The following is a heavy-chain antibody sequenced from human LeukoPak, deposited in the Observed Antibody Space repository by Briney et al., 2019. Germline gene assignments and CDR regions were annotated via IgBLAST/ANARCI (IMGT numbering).Heavy chain of an antibody. CDR2: IIPIFGTA. D-gene: IGHD3-10*01. CDR3: ARYKADYYGSGSYYGY. Sequence: SVKVSCKASVGTCSSYAISWVRQAPGQGLEWMGGIIPIFGTANYAQKFQGRVTITGDESTSRAYMELSSLRSEDTAVYYCARYKADYYGSGSYYGYWGQGTLVTVSS. CDR1: VGTCSSYA. J-gene: IGHJ4*02. V-gene: IGHV1-69*13.